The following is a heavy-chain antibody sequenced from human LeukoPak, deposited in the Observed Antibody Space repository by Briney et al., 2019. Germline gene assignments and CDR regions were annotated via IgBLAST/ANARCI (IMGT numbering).Heavy chain of an antibody. V-gene: IGHV3-11*05. CDR1: GSTFTTYY. Sequence: PGGSLRLSCAASGSTFTTYYMSWIRQAPGKGLEWVSYISTTSSYTNYADSVKGRFTISRDNAKNSVFLQMNSLRAEDTAVYYCARENTYGSGTYYYYGIDVWGQGTTVTVSS. CDR3: ARENTYGSGTYYYYGIDV. D-gene: IGHD3-10*01. CDR2: ISTTSSYT. J-gene: IGHJ6*02.